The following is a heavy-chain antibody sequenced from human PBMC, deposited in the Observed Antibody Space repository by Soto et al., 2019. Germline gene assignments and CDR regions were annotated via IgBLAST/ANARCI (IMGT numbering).Heavy chain of an antibody. V-gene: IGHV3-74*01. D-gene: IGHD2-21*01. Sequence: EVQLVESGGGLVQPGGSLRLSCAASVFTFSSYWMNWVRQAPGKGLVWVSRINSDGSTTGYVDSVKGRFTISRDNAKNTLYLQMNSLRAEDTAVYYCARRDQIAYYYGMDVWGQGTTVTVSS. CDR2: INSDGSTT. J-gene: IGHJ6*02. CDR1: VFTFSSYW. CDR3: ARRDQIAYYYGMDV.